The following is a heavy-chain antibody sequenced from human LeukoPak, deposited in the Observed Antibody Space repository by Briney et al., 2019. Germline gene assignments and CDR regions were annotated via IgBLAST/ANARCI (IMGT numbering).Heavy chain of an antibody. D-gene: IGHD3-3*01. CDR1: GYTFTSYG. Sequence: ASVKVSCKASGYTFTSYGISWVRQAPGQGLEWMGWISAYNGNTNYAQKLQGRVTMTTDTSTSTAYMELRSLRSDDTAVYYCARGITIFGVVTYYYYAMDVWGQGTTVTVSS. V-gene: IGHV1-18*01. J-gene: IGHJ6*02. CDR2: ISAYNGNT. CDR3: ARGITIFGVVTYYYYAMDV.